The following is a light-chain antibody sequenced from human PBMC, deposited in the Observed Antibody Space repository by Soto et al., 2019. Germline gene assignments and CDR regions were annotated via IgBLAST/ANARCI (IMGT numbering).Light chain of an antibody. Sequence: QSVLTQPASVSGSPVQSITISCTGTSSDVGGYNHVSWYQHPPGRAPKLILFGVSDRPSGVSHRFSGSKSGNTASLTISGLQAEDEADYYCCSYTSLSSVVFGGGTKVTVL. V-gene: IGLV2-14*01. J-gene: IGLJ2*01. CDR1: SSDVGGYNH. CDR2: GVS. CDR3: CSYTSLSSVV.